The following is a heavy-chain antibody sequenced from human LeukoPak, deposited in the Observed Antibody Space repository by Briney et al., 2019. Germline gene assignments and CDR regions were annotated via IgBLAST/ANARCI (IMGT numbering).Heavy chain of an antibody. CDR3: ARDYVIYYYGSGSYSSSAFDI. J-gene: IGHJ3*02. V-gene: IGHV1-2*02. Sequence: GASVKVSCKASGYTFTGYYMHWVRQAPGQGLEWMGWINPNSGGTNYAQKFQGRVTMTRDTSISTAYMELSRLRSDDTAVYYCARDYVIYYYGSGSYSSSAFDIWGQGTMVTVSS. D-gene: IGHD3-10*01. CDR1: GYTFTGYY. CDR2: INPNSGGT.